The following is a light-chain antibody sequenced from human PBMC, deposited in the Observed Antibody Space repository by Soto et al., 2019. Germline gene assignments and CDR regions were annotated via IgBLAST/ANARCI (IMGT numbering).Light chain of an antibody. CDR1: QSVNIN. CDR3: QQDNAWPPLT. J-gene: IGKJ4*01. Sequence: MTQSPATLSVSTGERATLSCRASQSVNINLAWYQQKPGQAPRLLISGTSTRATGVPARFSGSGSGTEFTLTISNLQPEDFGVYNCQQDNAWPPLTFGGGAKVDIK. V-gene: IGKV3-15*01. CDR2: GTS.